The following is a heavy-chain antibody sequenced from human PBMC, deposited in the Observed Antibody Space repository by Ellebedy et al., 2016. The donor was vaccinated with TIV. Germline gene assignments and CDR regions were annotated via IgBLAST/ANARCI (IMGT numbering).Heavy chain of an antibody. CDR2: ISSSGSTI. CDR1: GFTFSSYE. V-gene: IGHV3-48*03. J-gene: IGHJ6*02. Sequence: GESLKISCAASGFTFSSYEMNWVRQAPGKGLEWVSYISSSGSTIYYADSVKGRFTISRDKAKNSLYLQMNSLRAEDTAVYYCARKCWMRRYFDWIPSCMDVWGQGTTVTVSS. D-gene: IGHD3-9*01. CDR3: ARKCWMRRYFDWIPSCMDV.